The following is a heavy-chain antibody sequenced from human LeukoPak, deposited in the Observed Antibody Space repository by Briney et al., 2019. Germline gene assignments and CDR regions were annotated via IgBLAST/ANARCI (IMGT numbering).Heavy chain of an antibody. CDR2: INHSGST. J-gene: IGHJ4*02. V-gene: IGHV4-34*01. D-gene: IGHD2-2*01. CDR1: GGSFSGYY. Sequence: SETLSLTCAVYGGSFSGYYWSWIRQPPGKGLEWIGEINHSGSTNYNPSLKSRVTISVDTSKNQFSLKLSSVTAADTAVYYCATSAAVTTPGTFDYWGQGTLVTVSS. CDR3: ATSAAVTTPGTFDY.